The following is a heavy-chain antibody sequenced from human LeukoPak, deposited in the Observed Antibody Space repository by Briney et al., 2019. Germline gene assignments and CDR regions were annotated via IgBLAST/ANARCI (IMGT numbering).Heavy chain of an antibody. V-gene: IGHV1-69*13. D-gene: IGHD2-21*02. CDR3: AEDSSMVTARAPYYYYYLDV. CDR2: IIPLLGTP. Sequence: SVKVSCKASGGTFTNYAISWVRQAPGQGLEWMGGIIPLLGTPNYAQKFQGRVTITADDSTSTAYMELTSLRSEDTAVYYCAEDSSMVTARAPYYYYYLDVWGQGATVTVSS. CDR1: GGTFTNYA. J-gene: IGHJ6*02.